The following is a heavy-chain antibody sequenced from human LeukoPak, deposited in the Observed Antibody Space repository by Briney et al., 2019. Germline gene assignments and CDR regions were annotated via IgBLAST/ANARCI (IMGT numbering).Heavy chain of an antibody. CDR2: MNPNSGNT. D-gene: IGHD6-13*01. V-gene: IGHV1-8*01. Sequence: ASVKVSCKASGYTFTSYDINWVRQATGQGLEWMGWMNPNSGNTGYAQKFQGRVTMTRNTSISTAYMELSSLRSGDTAVYYCARESGIAGTDWFDPWGQRTLVTVSS. J-gene: IGHJ5*02. CDR1: GYTFTSYD. CDR3: ARESGIAGTDWFDP.